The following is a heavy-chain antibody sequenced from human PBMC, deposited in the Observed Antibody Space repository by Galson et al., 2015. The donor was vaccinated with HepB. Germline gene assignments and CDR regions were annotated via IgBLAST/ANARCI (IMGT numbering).Heavy chain of an antibody. Sequence: LRLSCAASGFTFSYYAMSWVRQAPGKGLEWVSAITPSGDNTYSADSMKGRFTISRDNPQNTLFLQMNSLRADDTAIYFCAKVFPEKTDGWYRQALYYFDSWGQGTRVTVSS. J-gene: IGHJ4*02. CDR3: AKVFPEKTDGWYRQALYYFDS. V-gene: IGHV3-23*01. D-gene: IGHD6-19*01. CDR2: ITPSGDNT. CDR1: GFTFSYYA.